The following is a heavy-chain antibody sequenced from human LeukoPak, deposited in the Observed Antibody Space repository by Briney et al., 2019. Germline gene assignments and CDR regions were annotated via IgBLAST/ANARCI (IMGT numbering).Heavy chain of an antibody. CDR2: ISGSGGST. D-gene: IGHD4-17*01. V-gene: IGHV3-23*01. J-gene: IGHJ4*02. CDR1: GFTFSHYA. Sequence: GCSVSLSCAASGFTFSHYAMSWVRQAPGKGLEWVAAISGSGGSTYYADSVKGRFTISRDHSKNTLYPQMNSLRAEDTAVYFCAKGFDYAVWYYFDYWGQGTLVTVSS. CDR3: AKGFDYAVWYYFDY.